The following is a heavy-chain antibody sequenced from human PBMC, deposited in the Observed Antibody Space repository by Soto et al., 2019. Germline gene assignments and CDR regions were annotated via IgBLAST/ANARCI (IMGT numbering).Heavy chain of an antibody. CDR3: AKGTDYYDSGSSYGPPTVSPNWFDT. J-gene: IGHJ5*02. CDR1: GFTFGSYS. V-gene: IGHV3-48*02. Sequence: EVQLVESGGKLVQPGGSLRLSCAASGFTFGSYSMNWVRQAPGKGLEWVSYISMGGTTIYYAESVKGRFTISRDNADNSLFLQMSSLRDEDTAVYYCAKGTDYYDSGSSYGPPTVSPNWFDTWGQGTLVTVSS. D-gene: IGHD3-10*01. CDR2: ISMGGTTI.